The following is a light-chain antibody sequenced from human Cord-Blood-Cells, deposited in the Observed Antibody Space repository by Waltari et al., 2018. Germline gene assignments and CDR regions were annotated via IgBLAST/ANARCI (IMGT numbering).Light chain of an antibody. CDR3: QQYNNWPYS. CDR2: GAS. J-gene: IGKJ2*03. CDR1: QNVSSN. V-gene: IGKV3-15*01. Sequence: EIVMTQSPATLSVSPGERATLSCRASQNVSSNLAWYQQKPGQAPRLLIYGASTRATGIPARFSGSGSGTEFTLTISSLQSEDFAVYYCQQYNNWPYSLGQGTKLEIK.